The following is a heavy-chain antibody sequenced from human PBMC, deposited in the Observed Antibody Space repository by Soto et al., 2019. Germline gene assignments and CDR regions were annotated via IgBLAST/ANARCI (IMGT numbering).Heavy chain of an antibody. Sequence: QVQLVESGGGVVQPGRSLRLSCAASGFTFSSYGMHWVRQAPGKGLEWVAVISYDGSNEYYGDSVKGRFTISRDNSKNTLYLQMNSLRAEDTAMYYCAKGVAVPGTYSQHWGQGTLVTVSS. V-gene: IGHV3-30*18. J-gene: IGHJ1*01. CDR1: GFTFSSYG. CDR2: ISYDGSNE. CDR3: AKGVAVPGTYSQH. D-gene: IGHD6-19*01.